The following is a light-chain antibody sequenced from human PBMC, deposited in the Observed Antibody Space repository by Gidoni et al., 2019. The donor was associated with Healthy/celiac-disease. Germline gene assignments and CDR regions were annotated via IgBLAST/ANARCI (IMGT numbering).Light chain of an antibody. J-gene: IGKJ2*01. V-gene: IGKV3-11*01. Sequence: EIVLTQSPATLSLSPGERATLACRASQSVSSYLAWYHQKPGQAPRLLIYDASNRATGIPARFSGSGSGTDFTLTISSREPEDFAVYYCQQRSNWPAFGQXTKLEIK. CDR2: DAS. CDR3: QQRSNWPA. CDR1: QSVSSY.